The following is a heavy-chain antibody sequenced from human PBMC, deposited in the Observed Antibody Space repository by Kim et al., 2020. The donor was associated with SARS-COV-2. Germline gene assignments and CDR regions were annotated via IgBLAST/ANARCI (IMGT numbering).Heavy chain of an antibody. CDR2: IYHSGST. CDR3: ASYYGSGSYFRASGY. D-gene: IGHD3-10*01. J-gene: IGHJ4*02. V-gene: IGHV4-4*02. Sequence: SETLSLTCAVSGGSISSSNWWSWVRQPPGKGLEWIGEIYHSGSTNYNPSLKSRVTISVDKSKNQFSLKLSSVTAADTAVYYCASYYGSGSYFRASGYWGQGTLVTVSS. CDR1: GGSISSSNW.